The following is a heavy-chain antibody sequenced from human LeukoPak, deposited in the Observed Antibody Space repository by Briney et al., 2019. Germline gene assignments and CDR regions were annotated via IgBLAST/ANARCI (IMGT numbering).Heavy chain of an antibody. D-gene: IGHD6-13*01. CDR3: ASDPGIAAAGEGAFDI. CDR2: IYYSGST. CDR1: GGSISSGDYY. Sequence: SETLSLTCTVSGGSISSGDYYRSWIRQPPGKGLEWIGYIYYSGSTYYNPSLKSRVTISVDTSKNQFSLKLSSVTAADTAVYYCASDPGIAAAGEGAFDIWGQGTMVTVSS. J-gene: IGHJ3*02. V-gene: IGHV4-30-4*01.